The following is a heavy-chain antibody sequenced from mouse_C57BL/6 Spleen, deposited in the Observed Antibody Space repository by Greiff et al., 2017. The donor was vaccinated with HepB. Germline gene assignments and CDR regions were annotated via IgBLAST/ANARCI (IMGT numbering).Heavy chain of an antibody. CDR1: GYTFTSYW. V-gene: IGHV1-72*01. CDR3: ARPQLRLLYYAMDY. CDR2: IDPNSGGT. Sequence: QVQLKQSGAELVKPGASVKLSCKASGYTFTSYWMHWVKQRPGRGLEWIGRIDPNSGGTKYNEKFKSKATLTVDKPSSTAYMQLSSLTSEDSAVYYCARPQLRLLYYAMDYWGQGTSVTVSS. D-gene: IGHD3-2*02. J-gene: IGHJ4*01.